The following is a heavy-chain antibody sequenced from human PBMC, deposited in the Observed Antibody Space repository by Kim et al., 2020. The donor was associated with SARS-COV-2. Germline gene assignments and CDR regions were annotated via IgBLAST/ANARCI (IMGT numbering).Heavy chain of an antibody. D-gene: IGHD3-22*01. CDR3: SKDSHSSGYSYAIFDY. V-gene: IGHV3-9*01. CDR1: GFTFDDYA. Sequence: GGSLRLSCAASGFTFDDYAMHWVRQAPGKGLEWVSGISWNSGSIGYADSVKGRFTISRDNAKNSLYLQMNSLRAEDTALYYCSKDSHSSGYSYAIFDYWG. CDR2: ISWNSGSI. J-gene: IGHJ4*01.